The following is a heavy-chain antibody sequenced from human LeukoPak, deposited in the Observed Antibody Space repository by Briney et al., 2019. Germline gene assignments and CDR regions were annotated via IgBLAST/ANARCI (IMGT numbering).Heavy chain of an antibody. J-gene: IGHJ4*02. CDR1: GXTFSDYY. CDR3: ARDCNGGSCCDY. Sequence: PGGSPRLSRSAPGXTFSDYYRSRIRQAPGKGLEWVSYISSSSSYTNYADSVKGRFTISRDNAKNSLYLQMNSLRAEDTAVYYCARDCNGGSCCDYWGQGTLVTVSS. V-gene: IGHV3-11*06. CDR2: ISSSSSYT. D-gene: IGHD2-15*01.